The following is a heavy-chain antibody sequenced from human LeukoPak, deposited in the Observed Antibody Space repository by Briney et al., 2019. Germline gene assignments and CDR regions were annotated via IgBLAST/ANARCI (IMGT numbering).Heavy chain of an antibody. CDR1: GFTFSSYG. D-gene: IGHD3-10*01. J-gene: IGHJ5*02. V-gene: IGHV3-33*01. Sequence: PGRSLRLSCAASGFTFSSYGMHWVRQAPGKGLEWVAVIWYDGSNKYYADSVKGRFTISRDNSKNTLYLQMNSLRAEDTAVYYCARDRGITMVRGVIRNLWFDPWGQGTLVTVSS. CDR2: IWYDGSNK. CDR3: ARDRGITMVRGVIRNLWFDP.